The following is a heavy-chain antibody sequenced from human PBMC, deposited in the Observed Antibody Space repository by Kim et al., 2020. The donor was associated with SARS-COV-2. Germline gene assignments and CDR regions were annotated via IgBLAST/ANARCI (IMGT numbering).Heavy chain of an antibody. Sequence: SETLSLTCTVSGGSISSYYWSWIRQPPGKGLEWIGYIYYSGSTNYNPSLKSRVTISVDTSKNHFSLKLSSVTAADTAVYYCARAESGGGISVLDVWGQGTTVTVSS. V-gene: IGHV4-59*01. CDR2: IYYSGST. CDR1: GGSISSYY. J-gene: IGHJ6*02. D-gene: IGHD3-16*01. CDR3: ARAESGGGISVLDV.